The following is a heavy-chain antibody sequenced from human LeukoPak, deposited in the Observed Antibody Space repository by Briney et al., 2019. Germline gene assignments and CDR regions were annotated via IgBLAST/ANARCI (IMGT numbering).Heavy chain of an antibody. CDR3: ARDTQGYSGYDFHLDY. V-gene: IGHV3-30*04. Sequence: GGSLRLSCAASGFTFSNYAMHWVRQAPGKGLEWVAVISYDGSNKYYADSVKGRFTISRDNSKNTLYLQMNSLRAEDTAVYYCARDTQGYSGYDFHLDYWGQGTLVTVSS. CDR2: ISYDGSNK. D-gene: IGHD5-12*01. CDR1: GFTFSNYA. J-gene: IGHJ4*02.